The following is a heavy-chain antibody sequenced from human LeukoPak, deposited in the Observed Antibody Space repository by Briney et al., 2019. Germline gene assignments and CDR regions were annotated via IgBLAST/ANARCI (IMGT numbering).Heavy chain of an antibody. D-gene: IGHD6-13*01. Sequence: SETLSLTCAVYGGSFSGYYWSWIRQPPGKGLEWIGYIYYSGSTNYNPSLKSRVTISVDTSKNQFSLKLSSVTAADTAVYYCARVYRGSSWFMNYYYYYYMDVWGKGTTVTISS. V-gene: IGHV4-59*01. J-gene: IGHJ6*03. CDR3: ARVYRGSSWFMNYYYYYYMDV. CDR2: IYYSGST. CDR1: GGSFSGYY.